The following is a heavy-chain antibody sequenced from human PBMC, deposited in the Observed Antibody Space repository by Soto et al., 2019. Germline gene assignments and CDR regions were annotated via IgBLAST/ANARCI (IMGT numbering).Heavy chain of an antibody. D-gene: IGHD2-21*02. CDR2: ISAYNGNT. Sequence: ASVKVSCKASGYTFTSYGISWVRQAPGQGLEWMGWISAYNGNTNYAQKLQGRVTMATDTSTSTAYMELRSLRSDDTAVYYCARAVYCGGDCYSFLDYWGQGTLVTVSS. CDR1: GYTFTSYG. J-gene: IGHJ4*02. V-gene: IGHV1-18*04. CDR3: ARAVYCGGDCYSFLDY.